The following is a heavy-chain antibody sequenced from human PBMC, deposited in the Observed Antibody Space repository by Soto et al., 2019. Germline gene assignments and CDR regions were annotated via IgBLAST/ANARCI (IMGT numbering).Heavy chain of an antibody. CDR3: ARDDVFFDGGRCYGVPLDF. CDR1: GFTVSSKY. D-gene: IGHD2-15*01. V-gene: IGHV3-66*01. Sequence: GGSLRLSCAASGFTVSSKYMSWVRQAPGKGLERVSLIQSGGPTYYADSVKGRFTISRDTSENTLHLQMDSLRAEDTAVYYCARDDVFFDGGRCYGVPLDFWGKGTTVTVSS. J-gene: IGHJ6*04. CDR2: IQSGGPT.